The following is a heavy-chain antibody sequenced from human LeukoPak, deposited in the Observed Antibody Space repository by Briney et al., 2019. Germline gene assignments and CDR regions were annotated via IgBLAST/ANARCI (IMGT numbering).Heavy chain of an antibody. CDR2: ISGSGGNT. CDR1: GFTFSSYA. V-gene: IGHV3-23*01. CDR3: AKTPSYTSWYYFDF. J-gene: IGHJ4*02. Sequence: GGSLRLSCAASGFTFSSYATSWVRQAPGKGLEWVSGISGSGGNTYYADSVKGRFTISRDNSKNTLYVQMNSLRAEDTAVYYCAKTPSYTSWYYFDFWGQGTLVTVSS. D-gene: IGHD2-2*01.